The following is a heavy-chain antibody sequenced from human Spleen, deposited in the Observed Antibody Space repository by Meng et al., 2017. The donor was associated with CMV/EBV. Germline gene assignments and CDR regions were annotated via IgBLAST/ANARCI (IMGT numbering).Heavy chain of an antibody. D-gene: IGHD3-9*01. J-gene: IGHJ6*02. Sequence: GSLRLSCTVSGDSISSDTWWSWVRQPPGKGLEWIGDINHSGSTYYNPSLKSRVTISVDTSKNQFSLKLSSVTAADTAVYYCARDRVSYDILTGYPYGMDVWGQGTTVTVSS. V-gene: IGHV4-4*02. CDR3: ARDRVSYDILTGYPYGMDV. CDR1: GDSISSDTW. CDR2: INHSGST.